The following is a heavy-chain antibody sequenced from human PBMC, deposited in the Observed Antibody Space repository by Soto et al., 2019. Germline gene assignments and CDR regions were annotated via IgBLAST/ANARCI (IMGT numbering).Heavy chain of an antibody. V-gene: IGHV3-23*01. CDR1: GFTFSSYA. CDR3: AKATEYDFWSGSSSYFQH. CDR2: ISGSGGST. Sequence: EVQLLESGGGLVQPGGSLRLSCAASGFTFSSYAMSWVRQAPGKGLEWVSAISGSGGSTYYADSVKGRFTISRDNSKNTLWLGVSSLRAEDTAVYYCAKATEYDFWSGSSSYFQHWGQGTLVTVSS. J-gene: IGHJ1*01. D-gene: IGHD3-3*01.